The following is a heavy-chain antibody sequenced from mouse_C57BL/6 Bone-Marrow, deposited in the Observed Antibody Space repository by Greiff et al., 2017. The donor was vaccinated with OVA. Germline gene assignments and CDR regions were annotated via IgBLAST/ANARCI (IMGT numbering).Heavy chain of an antibody. Sequence: QVQLQQPGAELVKPGASVKLSCKASGYTFTSYWLHWVKQRPGRGLEWIGRIDPKSGGTKYNEKFKSKATLTVDKPSSTAYMQLSSLTSEDSAVYYCARRLFYWYFDVWGTGTTVTVSS. CDR2: IDPKSGGT. CDR1: GYTFTSYW. J-gene: IGHJ1*03. V-gene: IGHV1-72*01. CDR3: ARRLFYWYFDV.